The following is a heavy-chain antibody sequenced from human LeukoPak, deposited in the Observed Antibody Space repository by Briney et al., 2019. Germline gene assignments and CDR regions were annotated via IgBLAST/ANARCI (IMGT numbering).Heavy chain of an antibody. Sequence: GGSLRLSCAASGFTFSSYEMNWVRQAPGKGLEWVSYISSSGSTIYYADSVKGRFTISRDNAKNSLYLQMNSLRAEDTAIYYCAKNGDRGAYCTGGTCYPYFYYYMDVWGKGTTVTISS. CDR1: GFTFSSYE. J-gene: IGHJ6*03. D-gene: IGHD2-15*01. CDR2: ISSSGSTI. V-gene: IGHV3-48*03. CDR3: AKNGDRGAYCTGGTCYPYFYYYMDV.